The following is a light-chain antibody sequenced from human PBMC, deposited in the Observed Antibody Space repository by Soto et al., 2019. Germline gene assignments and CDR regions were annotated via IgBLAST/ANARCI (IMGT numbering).Light chain of an antibody. CDR3: CSYALLGPWV. J-gene: IGLJ3*02. V-gene: IGLV2-23*02. CDR2: EVN. CDR1: NGDIGKYNL. Sequence: QSVLTQPASVSGSPGQSITISCTGTNGDIGKYNLVSWYQQHPGKAPKLIIFEVNKRPSGVSSRLSGSKSGNTASLTISGLQAEDEADYYCCSYALLGPWVFGGGTKLTVL.